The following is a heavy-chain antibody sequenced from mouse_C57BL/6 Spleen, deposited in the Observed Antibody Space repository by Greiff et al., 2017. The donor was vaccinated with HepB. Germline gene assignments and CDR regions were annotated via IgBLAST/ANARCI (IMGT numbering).Heavy chain of an antibody. CDR2: IDPSDSYT. CDR1: GNTFTSYW. J-gene: IGHJ3*01. D-gene: IGHD1-2*01. V-gene: IGHV1-69*01. Sequence: VQLQQPGAELVMPGASVKLSCKASGNTFTSYWMHWVKQRPGQGLEWIGEIDPSDSYTNYNQKFKGKSTLTVDKSSSTASMQLSSLTSEDSAVYYCARSILRRFAYWGQGTLVTVSA. CDR3: ARSILRRFAY.